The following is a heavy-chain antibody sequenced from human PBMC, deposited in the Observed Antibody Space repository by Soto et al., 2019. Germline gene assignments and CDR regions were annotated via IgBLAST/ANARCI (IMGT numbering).Heavy chain of an antibody. Sequence: PSETLSLTCTVSGGSISSSSYYWGCMRQPPGKGLEWIGSIYYSVSTYYNPSLKSRVTISVDTSKTQFSLKLISVTAADTAVYYCARQPHYCYGSGSYRLDYWGEGTLVTVSS. V-gene: IGHV4-39*01. CDR1: GGSISSSSYY. CDR2: IYYSVST. CDR3: ARQPHYCYGSGSYRLDY. D-gene: IGHD3-10*01. J-gene: IGHJ4*02.